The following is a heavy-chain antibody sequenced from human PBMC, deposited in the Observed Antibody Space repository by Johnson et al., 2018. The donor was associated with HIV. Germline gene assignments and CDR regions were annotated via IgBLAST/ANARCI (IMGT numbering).Heavy chain of an antibody. Sequence: QVQLVESGGGVVQPGGSLRLSCAASGFTFSSYGMHWVRQAPGKGLEWVSVIYSGGSTYYADSVKGRFTISRDNSKNTLYLQMNSLRAEDTAVYYCWSWGRDAFDIWGQGTMVTVSS. CDR2: IYSGGST. D-gene: IGHD7-27*01. V-gene: IGHV3-NL1*01. CDR3: WSWGRDAFDI. J-gene: IGHJ3*02. CDR1: GFTFSSYG.